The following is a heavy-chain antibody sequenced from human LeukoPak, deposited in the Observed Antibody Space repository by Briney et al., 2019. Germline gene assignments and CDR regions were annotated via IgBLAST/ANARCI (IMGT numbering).Heavy chain of an antibody. D-gene: IGHD4-17*01. CDR3: ARSLPVTTVSSLDY. Sequence: QPGGSLRLSCAASGFTFSSYAMHWVRQAPGKGLEWVAVIAYDGSNKYYADSVKGRFTISRDNSKNPLYLQMNSLRAEDTGVYYCARSLPVTTVSSLDYWGQGTLVTVSS. CDR1: GFTFSSYA. J-gene: IGHJ4*02. V-gene: IGHV3-30-3*01. CDR2: IAYDGSNK.